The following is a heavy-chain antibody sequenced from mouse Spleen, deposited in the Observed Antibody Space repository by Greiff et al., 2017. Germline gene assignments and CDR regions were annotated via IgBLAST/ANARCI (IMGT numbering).Heavy chain of an antibody. V-gene: IGHV2-9*02. D-gene: IGHD1-2*01. CDR3: ARDLRYYGYVYYAMDY. CDR2: IWAGGST. CDR1: GFSLTSYG. J-gene: IGHJ4*01. Sequence: QVQLKESGPGLVAPSQSLSITCTVSGFSLTSYGVHWVRQPPGKGLEWLGVIWAGGSTNYNSALMSRLSISKDNSKSQVFLKMNSLQTDDTAMYYCARDLRYYGYVYYAMDYWGQGTSVTVSS.